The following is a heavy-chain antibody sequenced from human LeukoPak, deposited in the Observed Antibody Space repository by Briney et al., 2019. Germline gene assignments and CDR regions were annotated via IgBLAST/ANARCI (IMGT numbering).Heavy chain of an antibody. CDR3: ARTRITMVRGPAYYLDY. V-gene: IGHV3-53*01. CDR1: GFTFSSNY. J-gene: IGHJ4*02. D-gene: IGHD3-10*01. Sequence: GGSLRLSCAASGFTFSSNYMTWVRQAPGKGLEWVSVIYSGGSTYYADSVKGRFTISRDNSKNTLYLQMNSLRAEDTAVYYCARTRITMVRGPAYYLDYWGQGTLVTVSS. CDR2: IYSGGST.